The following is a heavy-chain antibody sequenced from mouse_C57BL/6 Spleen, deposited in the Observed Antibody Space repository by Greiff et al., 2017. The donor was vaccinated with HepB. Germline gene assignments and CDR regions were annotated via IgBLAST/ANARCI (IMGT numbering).Heavy chain of an antibody. Sequence: EVKLMESGGGLVQPRGSLSLSCAASGFTFTDYYMSWVRQPPGKALEWLGFIRNKANGYTTEYSASVKGRFTISRDNSQSILYLQMNALRAEDSATYYCARHYGMAFDYWGQGTTLTVSS. CDR3: ARHYGMAFDY. J-gene: IGHJ2*01. V-gene: IGHV7-3*01. D-gene: IGHD1-1*01. CDR2: IRNKANGYTT. CDR1: GFTFTDYY.